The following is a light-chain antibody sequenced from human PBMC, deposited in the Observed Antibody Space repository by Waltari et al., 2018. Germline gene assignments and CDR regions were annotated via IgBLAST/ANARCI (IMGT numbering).Light chain of an antibody. CDR1: SSDVGYFKY. V-gene: IGLV2-11*01. CDR2: DVT. Sequence: QSAMTQPRSVSGPPGQSVTISCTVTSSDVGYFKYVSWYQQYPGKAPKLIIYDVTERPSGVPDRFSGSKSGNTASLTISGLQAEDDADYFCCSYAGSYILVFGGGTKLTV. J-gene: IGLJ2*01. CDR3: CSYAGSYILV.